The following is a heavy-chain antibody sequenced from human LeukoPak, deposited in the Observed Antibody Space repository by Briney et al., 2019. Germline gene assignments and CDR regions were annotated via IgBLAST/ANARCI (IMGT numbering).Heavy chain of an antibody. CDR3: ARGRYFDWLLLGWFDP. D-gene: IGHD3-9*01. CDR2: IYYSGST. J-gene: IGHJ5*02. V-gene: IGHV4-30-4*01. Sequence: SQTLSLTCTVSGGSISSGDYYWSWIRQPPGKGLEWIGYIYYSGSTYYNPSLKSRVTISVDTSKNQFSLKLSSVTAADTAVYYCARGRYFDWLLLGWFDPWGQGTLVTVSS. CDR1: GGSISSGDYY.